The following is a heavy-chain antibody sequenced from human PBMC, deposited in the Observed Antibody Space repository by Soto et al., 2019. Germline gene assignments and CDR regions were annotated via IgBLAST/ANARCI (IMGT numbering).Heavy chain of an antibody. CDR1: GDSISSTHW. J-gene: IGHJ4*02. V-gene: IGHV4-4*02. CDR2: VYHTGST. CDR3: ATLPPRIVVTILPIPS. Sequence: QVQLRQSGPRLARPSGTLSLTCVVSGDSISSTHWWTWVRQTPGTGLEWIGEVYHTGSTKYNPSLMNRVTISLDKSNNHFSLNLKSLTAADTAVYYCATLPPRIVVTILPIPSWGQGTQVTVSS. D-gene: IGHD2-21*01.